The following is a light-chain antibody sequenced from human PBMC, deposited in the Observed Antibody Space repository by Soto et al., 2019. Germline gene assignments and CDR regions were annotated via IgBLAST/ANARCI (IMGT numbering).Light chain of an antibody. CDR1: QSVSSY. CDR3: QQRINWPLT. J-gene: IGKJ4*01. Sequence: DIVLTQSPATLSLSPGERATLSCRASQSVSSYLAWYQQKPGQAPRLLISDATNRATGIPARFSGSGSGTDFTLTIDSLEPEDFAVYYCQQRINWPLTFGRGTKVEIK. CDR2: DAT. V-gene: IGKV3-11*01.